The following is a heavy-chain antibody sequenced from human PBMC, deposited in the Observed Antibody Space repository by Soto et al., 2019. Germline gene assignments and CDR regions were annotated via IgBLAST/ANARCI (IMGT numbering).Heavy chain of an antibody. Sequence: QVQLVQSGAEVKKPGASVKVSCKASGYTFTSYGISWVRQAPGQGLEWMGWISAYNGNTKYSQNFHGRVTITRDTSASTAYMEVSSLRSEDTAVYYCARGITSGHPQYFQHWGQGTLVTVSS. CDR3: ARGITSGHPQYFQH. CDR1: GYTFTSYG. V-gene: IGHV1-18*01. CDR2: ISAYNGNT. D-gene: IGHD2-8*01. J-gene: IGHJ1*01.